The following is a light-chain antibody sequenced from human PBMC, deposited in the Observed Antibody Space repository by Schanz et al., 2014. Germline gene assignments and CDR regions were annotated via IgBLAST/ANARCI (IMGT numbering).Light chain of an antibody. CDR3: QQYDSTPGT. CDR1: QSILYSSNNKNY. J-gene: IGKJ3*01. CDR2: WAS. V-gene: IGKV4-1*01. Sequence: DIVMTQSPDSLAVSLGERATIHCKSSQSILYSSNNKNYLAWYQQKPGQPPKLLIYWASTRDSGVPDRFSGSGSGTDFTLTISSLQAEDVAVYYCQQYDSTPGTFGPGTKVDIK.